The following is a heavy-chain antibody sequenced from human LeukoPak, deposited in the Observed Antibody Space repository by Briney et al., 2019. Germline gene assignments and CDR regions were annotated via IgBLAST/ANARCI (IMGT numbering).Heavy chain of an antibody. J-gene: IGHJ3*02. CDR1: GYSFNSQG. V-gene: IGHV7-4-1*02. Sequence: ASVKVSCKASGYSFNSQGMNWVRQAPGQGLEWMGWINTDSGNPTYAQGFTGRFVFPLDSSVSTAYLQISNLMPEDTAKYYCAREILRFDIWGQGTMVTVSS. CDR2: INTDSGNP. CDR3: AREILRFDI.